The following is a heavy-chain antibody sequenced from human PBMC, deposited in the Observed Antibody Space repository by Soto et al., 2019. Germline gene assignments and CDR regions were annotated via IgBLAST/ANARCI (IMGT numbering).Heavy chain of an antibody. CDR3: ARRGYSSSTSCYTVDYYYGMDV. CDR2: IDPSDSYT. V-gene: IGHV5-10-1*01. D-gene: IGHD2-2*02. J-gene: IGHJ6*02. CDR1: GYSFTSYW. Sequence: PGESLKISCKGSGYSFTSYWISWVRQMPGKGLEWMGRIDPSDSYTNYSPSFQGHVTISADKSISTAYLQWSSLKASDTAMYYCARRGYSSSTSCYTVDYYYGMDVWGQGTTVTVSS.